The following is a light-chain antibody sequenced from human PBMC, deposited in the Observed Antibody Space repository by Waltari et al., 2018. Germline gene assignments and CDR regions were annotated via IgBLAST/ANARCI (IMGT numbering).Light chain of an antibody. CDR1: AFPKQY. V-gene: IGLV3-25*03. CDR2: KDT. J-gene: IGLJ3*02. Sequence: SYDLTQPASVSVSPGQTARITCSGDAFPKQYASWYQKKPGQAPVLTIYKDTERPSGIPERFSGSTSGTTVTLTITGVLAEDEAQYYCQSADSSERWVFGGGTKLTVL. CDR3: QSADSSERWV.